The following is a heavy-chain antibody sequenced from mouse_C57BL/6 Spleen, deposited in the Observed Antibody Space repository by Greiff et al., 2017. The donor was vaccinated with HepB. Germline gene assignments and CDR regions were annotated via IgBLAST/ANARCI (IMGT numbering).Heavy chain of an antibody. CDR3: ARAYYYGSSYFYWYFDV. D-gene: IGHD1-1*01. J-gene: IGHJ1*03. CDR2: ISYDGSN. CDR1: GYSITSGYY. Sequence: EVKLVESGPGLVKPSQSLSLTCSVTGYSITSGYYWNWIRQFPGNKLEWMGYISYDGSNNYNPSLNNRLSITRDTSKNQFFLKLNSVTTEDTATYYCARAYYYGSSYFYWYFDVWGTGTTVTVSS. V-gene: IGHV3-6*01.